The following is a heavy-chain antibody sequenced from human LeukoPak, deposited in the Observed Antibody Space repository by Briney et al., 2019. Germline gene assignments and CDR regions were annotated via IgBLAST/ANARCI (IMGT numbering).Heavy chain of an antibody. D-gene: IGHD6-19*01. J-gene: IGHJ4*02. V-gene: IGHV3-30*18. CDR2: ISYDGSNK. Sequence: GGSLRLSCAASGFTFSSYGMHWVRQAPGKGLEWVAVISYDGSNKYYADSVKGRFTISRDNSKNTLYLQMNSLRAEDTAVYYCAKDGGAKYSSGWYWVDYWGQGTLVTASS. CDR1: GFTFSSYG. CDR3: AKDGGAKYSSGWYWVDY.